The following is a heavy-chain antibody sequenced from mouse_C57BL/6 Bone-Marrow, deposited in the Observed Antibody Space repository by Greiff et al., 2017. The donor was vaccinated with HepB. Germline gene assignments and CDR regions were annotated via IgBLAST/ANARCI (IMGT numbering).Heavy chain of an antibody. CDR3: ARHGIPMDY. V-gene: IGHV5-6*02. Sequence: DVKLVESGGDLVKPGGSLKLSCAASGFTFSSYGMSWVRQTPDKRLEWVATISSGGSYTYYPDSVKGRFTISRDNAKNTLYLQMSSLKSEDTAMYYCARHGIPMDYWGQGTSVTVSA. CDR2: ISSGGSYT. CDR1: GFTFSSYG. J-gene: IGHJ4*01.